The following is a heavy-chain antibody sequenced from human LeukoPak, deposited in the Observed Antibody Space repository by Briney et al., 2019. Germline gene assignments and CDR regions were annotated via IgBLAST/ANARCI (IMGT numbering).Heavy chain of an antibody. Sequence: SETLSLTCAVYGGSFSGYYWSWIRQPPGKGLEWIGEINHSGSTNYNPSLKSRVAISVDTSKNQFSLKLNSVTAADTAVYYCARVKVGNIVATTNYYYYMDVWGKGTTVTVSS. V-gene: IGHV4-34*01. J-gene: IGHJ6*03. CDR1: GGSFSGYY. D-gene: IGHD5-12*01. CDR2: INHSGST. CDR3: ARVKVGNIVATTNYYYYMDV.